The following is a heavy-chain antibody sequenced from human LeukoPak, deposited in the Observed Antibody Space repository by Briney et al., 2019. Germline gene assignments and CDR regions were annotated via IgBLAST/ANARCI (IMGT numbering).Heavy chain of an antibody. CDR2: INGGGGST. Sequence: PGGSLRLSCAASGFTVSSNYMSWVRQAPGKGLDWVSSINGGGGSTYYADSVKGRFTISRDNSKNTLYLQMNSLRAEDTAVYYCATNYGSGSYYKPFDYWGQGTLVTVSS. V-gene: IGHV3-23*01. CDR3: ATNYGSGSYYKPFDY. CDR1: GFTVSSNY. D-gene: IGHD3-10*01. J-gene: IGHJ4*02.